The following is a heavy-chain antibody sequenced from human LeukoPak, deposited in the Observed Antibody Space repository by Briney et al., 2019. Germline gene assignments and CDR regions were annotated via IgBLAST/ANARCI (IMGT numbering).Heavy chain of an antibody. CDR2: ISSSITYI. D-gene: IGHD6-13*01. Sequence: GGSLRLSCAASGFTSSSYNMNWVCEAPGGGLEWVSSISSSITYIYYAESMRGGFTISRDNDKNSLYLQMNSLRAEDTAVYYCARDPGTDGSSWYVLDNWGRRTLDTVS. J-gene: IGHJ4*02. V-gene: IGHV3-21*01. CDR3: ARDPGTDGSSWYVLDN. CDR1: GFTSSSYN.